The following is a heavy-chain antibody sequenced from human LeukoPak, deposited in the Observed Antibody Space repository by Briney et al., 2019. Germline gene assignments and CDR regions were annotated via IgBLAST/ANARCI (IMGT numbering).Heavy chain of an antibody. V-gene: IGHV4-61*02. D-gene: IGHD3-22*01. J-gene: IGHJ4*02. CDR1: GGSISSGSYY. Sequence: SETLSLTCTISGGSISSGSYYWSWIRQPAGKGLEWIGRIYTSGTTNYNPSLKSRVTISVDTSNNQFFLKLSSVTAADTAVYYCARGSGLGYDGFGCYPPDYWGQGTLVTVSS. CDR2: IYTSGTT. CDR3: ARGSGLGYDGFGCYPPDY.